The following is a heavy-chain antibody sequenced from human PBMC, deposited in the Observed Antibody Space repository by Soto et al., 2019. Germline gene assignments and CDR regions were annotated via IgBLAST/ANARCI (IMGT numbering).Heavy chain of an antibody. D-gene: IGHD3-10*01. CDR1: GGSFSGYY. CDR2: IKHSGST. CDR3: ARKGRDRFDP. V-gene: IGHV4-34*01. J-gene: IGHJ5*02. Sequence: SETLSLTCAVYGGSFSGYYWSWIRQPPGKGLEWIGEIKHSGSTNYNPSLKSRVTISVDTSKNQFSLKLSSVTAADTAVYYCARKGRDRFDPWGQGTLVTVSS.